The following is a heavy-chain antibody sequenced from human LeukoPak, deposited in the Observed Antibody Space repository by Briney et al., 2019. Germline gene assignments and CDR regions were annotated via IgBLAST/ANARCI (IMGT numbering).Heavy chain of an antibody. CDR3: TRSVGDSSSWYRVNYYYMDV. D-gene: IGHD6-13*01. J-gene: IGHJ6*03. V-gene: IGHV3-15*01. CDR2: IKSKTDGWTT. CDR1: GFTFSNAW. Sequence: GGSLRLSCAASGFTFSNAWMSWVRQAPGKGLEWVGRIKSKTDGWTTDYAAPVKGRFTISRDDSKNTLYLQMNSLKTEDTAVYYCTRSVGDSSSWYRVNYYYMDVWGKGTTVTVSS.